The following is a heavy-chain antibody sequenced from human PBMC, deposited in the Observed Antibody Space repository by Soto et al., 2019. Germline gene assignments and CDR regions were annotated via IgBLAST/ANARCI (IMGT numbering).Heavy chain of an antibody. CDR2: IKSRGDGETT. D-gene: IGHD2-8*01. V-gene: IGHV3-15*01. Sequence: EVQLVESGGDLIKPGGSLRLSCAASGFTFPKAWMRWVRQAPGKGLGWVGRIKSRGDGETTDYGAPVKGRFIISRDDSTNTLILQMNSLETEDTAVYFCTTAVDCTNGVCPNYFRNYMDVWGKGTTVTVS. CDR1: GFTFPKAW. J-gene: IGHJ6*03. CDR3: TTAVDCTNGVCPNYFRNYMDV.